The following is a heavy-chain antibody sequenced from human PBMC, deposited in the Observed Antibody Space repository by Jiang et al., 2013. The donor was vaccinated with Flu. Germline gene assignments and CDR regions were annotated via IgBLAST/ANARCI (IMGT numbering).Heavy chain of an antibody. V-gene: IGHV4-59*01. CDR1: GGSISSYY. D-gene: IGHD3-10*01. Sequence: GPGLVKPSETLSLTCTVSGGSISSYYWSWIRQPPGKGLEWIGYIYYSGSTNYNPSLKSRVTISVDTSKNQFSLKLSSVTAADTAVYYCARGGSGSYSKRPFDIWGQGTMVTVSS. CDR2: IYYSGST. CDR3: ARGGSGSYSKRPFDI. J-gene: IGHJ3*02.